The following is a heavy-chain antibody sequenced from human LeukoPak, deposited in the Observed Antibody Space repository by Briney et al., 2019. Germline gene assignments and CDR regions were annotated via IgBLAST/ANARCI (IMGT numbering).Heavy chain of an antibody. CDR2: INSDGSST. CDR1: GFTFSSYR. J-gene: IGHJ4*02. CDR3: ARDSVVRKGLY. V-gene: IGHV3-74*01. D-gene: IGHD4-23*01. Sequence: GRSLRLPCAASGFTFSSYRMHWVRQAPGKGLVWVSRINSDGSSTSYADSVKGRFTISRDNAKNTLYLQMNSLRAEDTAVYYCARDSVVRKGLYWGQGTLVTVSS.